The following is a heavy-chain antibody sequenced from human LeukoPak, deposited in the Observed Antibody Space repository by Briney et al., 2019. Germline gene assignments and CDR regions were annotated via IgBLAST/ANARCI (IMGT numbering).Heavy chain of an antibody. J-gene: IGHJ6*03. D-gene: IGHD2-2*01. Sequence: GGSLRLSCAASGFTFSDYYMSWIRQAPGKGLKWVSYISSSGSTIYYADSVKGRFTISRDNAKNSLYLQMNSLRAEDTAVYYCARDGGYCSSTSCLHYYYYMDVWGKGTTVTISS. CDR3: ARDGGYCSSTSCLHYYYYMDV. CDR2: ISSSGSTI. CDR1: GFTFSDYY. V-gene: IGHV3-11*01.